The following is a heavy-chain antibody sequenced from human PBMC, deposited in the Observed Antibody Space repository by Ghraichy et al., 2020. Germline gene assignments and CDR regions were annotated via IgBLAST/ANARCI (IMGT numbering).Heavy chain of an antibody. CDR3: AAEVPEYYYDSSGYLLY. D-gene: IGHD3-22*01. CDR2: IIPIFGTA. J-gene: IGHJ4*02. CDR1: GGTFSSYA. Sequence: SVKVSCKASGGTFSSYAISWVRQAPGQGLEWMGGIIPIFGTANYAQKFQGRVTITADESTSTAYMELSSLRSEDTAVYYCAAEVPEYYYDSSGYLLYWGQGTLVTVSS. V-gene: IGHV1-69*13.